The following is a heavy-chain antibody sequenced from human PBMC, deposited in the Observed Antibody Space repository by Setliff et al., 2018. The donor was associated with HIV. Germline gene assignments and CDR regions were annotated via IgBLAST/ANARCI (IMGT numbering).Heavy chain of an antibody. D-gene: IGHD1-26*01. J-gene: IGHJ4*02. V-gene: IGHV5-51*01. CDR3: ARAGRGGGSYWTFDY. CDR1: RNSFTNYW. Sequence: GESLKISCKGSRNSFTNYWIGWVRQMPGKGLEWMGIIYPGDSDTRYSPSFQGQVTISADKSISTAYLQWSSLKASDTGMYYCARAGRGGGSYWTFDYWGQGTLVTVSS. CDR2: IYPGDSDT.